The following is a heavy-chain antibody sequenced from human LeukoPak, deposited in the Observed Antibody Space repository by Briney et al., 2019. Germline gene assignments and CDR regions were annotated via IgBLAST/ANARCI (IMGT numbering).Heavy chain of an antibody. Sequence: PGGSLRLSCAASGFTFSDYYMSWIRQAPGKGLEWVSYISSSGSTTYYADSVKGRFTISSDNAKNSLYLQMNSLRAEDTAVCYCARDRGHYYDSSGLRCAFDIWGQGTMVTVSS. CDR2: ISSSGSTT. D-gene: IGHD3-22*01. CDR1: GFTFSDYY. CDR3: ARDRGHYYDSSGLRCAFDI. V-gene: IGHV3-11*04. J-gene: IGHJ3*02.